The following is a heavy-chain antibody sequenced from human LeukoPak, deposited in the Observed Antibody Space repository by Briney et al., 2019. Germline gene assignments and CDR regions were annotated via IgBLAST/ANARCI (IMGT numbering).Heavy chain of an antibody. J-gene: IGHJ5*02. V-gene: IGHV1-69*02. CDR1: GGTFGSYT. Sequence: GSSVKVSCKASGGTFGSYTISWVRQAPGQGLEWMGRIIPILGIANYAQKFQGRVTITADKSTSTAYMELSSLRSEDTAVYYCARALAAPNNWFDPWGQGTLVTVSS. CDR2: IIPILGIA. CDR3: ARALAAPNNWFDP. D-gene: IGHD6-6*01.